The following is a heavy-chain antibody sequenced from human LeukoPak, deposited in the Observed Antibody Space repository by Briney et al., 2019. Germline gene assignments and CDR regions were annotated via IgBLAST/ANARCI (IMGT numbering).Heavy chain of an antibody. CDR1: GYSFTSYW. D-gene: IGHD2-15*01. J-gene: IGHJ4*02. CDR2: IYPGDSDT. CDR3: ARMRVVVAAPKKYFDY. V-gene: IGHV5-51*01. Sequence: GESLKISCQGSGYSFTSYWIGWVRQMPGKGLEWMGIIYPGDSDTRYSPPFQGQVTISADKSISTAYLQWSSLKASDTAMYYCARMRVVVAAPKKYFDYWGQGTLVTVSS.